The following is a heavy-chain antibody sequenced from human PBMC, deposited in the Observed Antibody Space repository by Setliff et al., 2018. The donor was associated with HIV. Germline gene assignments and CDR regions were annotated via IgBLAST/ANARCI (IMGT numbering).Heavy chain of an antibody. CDR3: ARDTGLGGDYADAFDI. CDR2: IWFDGSNK. D-gene: IGHD4-17*01. CDR1: GFTFRNYG. J-gene: IGHJ3*02. V-gene: IGHV3-33*01. Sequence: GGSLRLSCATSGFTFRNYGMFWARQAPGKGLEWVAVIWFDGSNKYYADSVKGRFTISRDNSKNTLFLQMNSLRAEDTAIYYCARDTGLGGDYADAFDIWGQGTMVTVSS.